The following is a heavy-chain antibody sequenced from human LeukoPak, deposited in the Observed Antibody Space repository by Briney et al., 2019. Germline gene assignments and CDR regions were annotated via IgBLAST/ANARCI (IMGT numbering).Heavy chain of an antibody. CDR1: GGSISSSNW. CDR3: AKSNGYGLVDI. V-gene: IGHV4-4*02. D-gene: IGHD3-10*01. Sequence: SETLSLTCAVSGGSISSSNWWSWVRQPPGKGLEWIGNIFYSGRTYYSPSLKSRVTISLDTSRNQFSLKLNSVTAADTAVYYCAKSNGYGLVDIWGQGTMVTVSS. J-gene: IGHJ3*02. CDR2: IFYSGRT.